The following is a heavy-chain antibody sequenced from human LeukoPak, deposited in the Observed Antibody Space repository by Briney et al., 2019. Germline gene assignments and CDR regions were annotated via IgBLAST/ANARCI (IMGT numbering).Heavy chain of an antibody. V-gene: IGHV1-69*13. CDR3: ARDGPRYCSGGSCSGSYYFDY. J-gene: IGHJ4*02. Sequence: GASVKVSCKASGYTFVSYAISWVRQAPGQGLEWMGGIIPIFGTANYAQKFQGRVTITADESTSTAYMELSSLRSEDTAVYYCARDGPRYCSGGSCSGSYYFDYWGQGTLVTVSS. CDR1: GYTFVSYA. CDR2: IIPIFGTA. D-gene: IGHD2-15*01.